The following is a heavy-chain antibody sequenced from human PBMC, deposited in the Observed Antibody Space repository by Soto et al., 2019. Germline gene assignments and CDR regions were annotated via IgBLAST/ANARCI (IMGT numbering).Heavy chain of an antibody. CDR2: ISAYNGNT. Sequence: ASVKVSCKASGYTFTSYGVSWVRQAPGQGLEWMGWISAYNGNTNYAQKLQGRVTMTTDTSTSTAYMELRSLRSDDTAVYYCARGSFGYCSSTTCGWTYNWFGPWGQGTLVTVSS. J-gene: IGHJ5*02. V-gene: IGHV1-18*01. CDR3: ARGSFGYCSSTTCGWTYNWFGP. CDR1: GYTFTSYG. D-gene: IGHD2-2*03.